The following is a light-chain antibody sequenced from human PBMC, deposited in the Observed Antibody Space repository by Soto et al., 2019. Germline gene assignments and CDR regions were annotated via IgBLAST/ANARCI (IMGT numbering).Light chain of an antibody. CDR2: GAS. Sequence: EVVLTQSPATLSLSPGERATLSCRASQIVDINYLAWYQQRLGQAPRLLIYGASNRATGIPERFGGSGSGTDFTLTISRLEPEDFAVYYCQLYGYSPLYTFGQGTKLEIK. CDR3: QLYGYSPLYT. J-gene: IGKJ2*01. V-gene: IGKV3-20*01. CDR1: QIVDINY.